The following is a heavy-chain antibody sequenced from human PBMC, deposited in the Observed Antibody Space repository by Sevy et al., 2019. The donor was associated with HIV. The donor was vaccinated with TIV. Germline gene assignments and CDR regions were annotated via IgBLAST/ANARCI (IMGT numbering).Heavy chain of an antibody. J-gene: IGHJ2*01. V-gene: IGHV3-11*01. CDR2: ISGSGGTI. CDR1: EFTISDYSDYH. CDR3: ARDPVGGARGLLTYFYFYL. D-gene: IGHD3-10*01. Sequence: GGSLRLSCAASEFTISDYSDYHMAWIRQAPGKGLECIAYISGSGGTIYYADSVGGRFIISRDNAKKSLYLHMNSLRTEDTAVYYCARDPVGGARGLLTYFYFYLWGRGTPVTVSS.